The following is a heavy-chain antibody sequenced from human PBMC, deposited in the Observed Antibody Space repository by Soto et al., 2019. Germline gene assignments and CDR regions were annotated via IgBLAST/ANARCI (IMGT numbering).Heavy chain of an antibody. Sequence: PSETLSLTCTVSGGSIXSRSYYLGWIRQPPGRGLEWIGSVYYSGSAYYNASLKSRVIISVDTSKNQFSLKVTSVTAADTAVYYCARQGGSSSGFYYYYYYMDVWGKGTTVTVSS. CDR1: GGSIXSRSYY. D-gene: IGHD6-6*01. CDR2: VYYSGSA. CDR3: ARQGGSSSGFYYYYYYMDV. J-gene: IGHJ6*03. V-gene: IGHV4-39*01.